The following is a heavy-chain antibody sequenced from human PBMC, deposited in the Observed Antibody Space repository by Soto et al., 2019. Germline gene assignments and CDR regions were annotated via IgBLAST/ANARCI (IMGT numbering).Heavy chain of an antibody. CDR3: ARPSYYYGSGSYTFDI. V-gene: IGHV4-59*08. D-gene: IGHD3-10*01. Sequence: SETLSLTCTVSGGSISSYYWSWIRQPPGKGLEWIGYIYYSGSTNYNPSLKSRDTISVDTSNNQFSLRLNSVTAADTAVYYCARPSYYYGSGSYTFDIWGQGTMVTVSS. CDR1: GGSISSYY. J-gene: IGHJ3*02. CDR2: IYYSGST.